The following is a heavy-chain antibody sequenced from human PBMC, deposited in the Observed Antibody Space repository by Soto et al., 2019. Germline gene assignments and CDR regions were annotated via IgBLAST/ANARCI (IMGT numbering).Heavy chain of an antibody. CDR3: ARLVDGYPGY. CDR1: GYTFTSQW. CDR2: IFPGDSDT. V-gene: IGHV5-51*01. Sequence: PGESLKISCKASGYTFTSQWIGWVRQKPGIGLEWVGLIFPGDSDTRYSPSFQGQVTISADKSISTAFLQWSSLEASDTAMYYCARLVDGYPGYWGQGTLVTVSS. D-gene: IGHD5-12*01. J-gene: IGHJ4*02.